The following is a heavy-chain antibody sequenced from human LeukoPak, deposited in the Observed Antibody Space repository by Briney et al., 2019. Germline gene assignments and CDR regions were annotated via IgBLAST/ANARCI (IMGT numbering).Heavy chain of an antibody. CDR3: ARVGYRYVINDWSRTGLGAYPTKYYYHMDV. V-gene: IGHV4-34*01. D-gene: IGHD5-18*01. CDR1: GGSFSDYY. CDR2: INPSGST. J-gene: IGHJ6*03. Sequence: SETLSLTCAVYGGSFSDYYWSWIRQPPGKELEWIGEINPSGSTNYSPSLKSRVTISVDASKNQFSPKLSSVAAADTAVYFCARVGYRYVINDWSRTGLGAYPTKYYYHMDVWDKGTTVTVSS.